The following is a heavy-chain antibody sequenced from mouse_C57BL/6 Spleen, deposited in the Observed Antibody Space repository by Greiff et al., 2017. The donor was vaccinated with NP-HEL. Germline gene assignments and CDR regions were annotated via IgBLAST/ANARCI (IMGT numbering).Heavy chain of an antibody. V-gene: IGHV1-81*01. D-gene: IGHD1-1*01. J-gene: IGHJ3*01. Sequence: VQLQQSGAELARPGASVKLSCKASGYTFTSYGISWVKQRTGQGLEWIGEIYPRSGNTYYNEEFKGKATLTADKSSSTAYMELRSLTSEDSAVYFCARVPNYYGSSYGGFAYWGQGTLVTVSA. CDR3: ARVPNYYGSSYGGFAY. CDR1: GYTFTSYG. CDR2: IYPRSGNT.